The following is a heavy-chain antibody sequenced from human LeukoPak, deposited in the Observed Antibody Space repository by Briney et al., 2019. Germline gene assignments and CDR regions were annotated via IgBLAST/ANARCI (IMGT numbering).Heavy chain of an antibody. CDR1: GFTFSSYA. J-gene: IGHJ4*02. D-gene: IGHD5-12*01. Sequence: GGSLRLSCAASGFTFSSYAMSWVRQAPGKGLEWVSAISGSGGSTYYADSVKGRFTISRDNSKNTLYLQMNSLRAEDTAVYYCEKRWLHQRDYFDYWGQGALVTVSS. CDR2: ISGSGGST. CDR3: EKRWLHQRDYFDY. V-gene: IGHV3-23*01.